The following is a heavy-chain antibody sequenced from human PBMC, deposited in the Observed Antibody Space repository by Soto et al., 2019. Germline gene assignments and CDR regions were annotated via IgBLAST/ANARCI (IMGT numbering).Heavy chain of an antibody. V-gene: IGHV1-46*02. J-gene: IGHJ5*02. CDR2: ITPSSGST. Sequence: QVQLVQSGAEVRKPGASVKVSCKASGYTFNNYFMHWVRQAPAQGLEWMGVITPSSGSTTYAQRLQGRLTMTRDTSTSTVYMELRSLRSEDTAVYFCARDLVPIWNYVGLAPGAQHWFDPWGQGTLVPVSS. CDR3: ARDLVPIWNYVGLAPGAQHWFDP. D-gene: IGHD1-7*01. CDR1: GYTFNNYF.